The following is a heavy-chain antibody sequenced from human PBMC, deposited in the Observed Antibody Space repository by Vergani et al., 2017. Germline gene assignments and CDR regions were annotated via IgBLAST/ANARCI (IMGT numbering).Heavy chain of an antibody. CDR1: GYSFTSYW. CDR2: IYPGDSDP. Sequence: EVQLVQSGAEVKKPGESLKISCKGSGYSFTSYWIGWVRQMPGKGLEWMGIIYPGDSDPRYSPSFQGQVTISADKSISTAYLQWSSLKASDTAMYYCARALYYDSSGYRNWYFDLWGRGTLATVSS. J-gene: IGHJ2*01. V-gene: IGHV5-51*01. D-gene: IGHD3-22*01. CDR3: ARALYYDSSGYRNWYFDL.